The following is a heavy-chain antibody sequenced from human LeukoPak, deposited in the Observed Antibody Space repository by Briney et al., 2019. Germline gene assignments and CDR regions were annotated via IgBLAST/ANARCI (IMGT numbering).Heavy chain of an antibody. CDR2: INHSGST. CDR3: TRVSSSPLDYFDY. D-gene: IGHD6-13*01. CDR1: GGSFSGYY. V-gene: IGHV4-34*01. J-gene: IGHJ4*02. Sequence: KPSETLSLTCADYGGSFSGYYWSWIRQPPGKGLEWIGEINHSGSTNYNPSLKSRVTISVDTSKNQFSLKLSSVTAADTAVYYCTRVSSSPLDYFDYWGQGTLVTVSS.